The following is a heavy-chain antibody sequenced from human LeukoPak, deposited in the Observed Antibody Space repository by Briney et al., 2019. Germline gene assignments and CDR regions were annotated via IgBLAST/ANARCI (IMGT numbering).Heavy chain of an antibody. Sequence: GGSLRLSCAASGSTFDDYAMYWVRHVPGKGLQWVSGINWNNGNIGYADSVKGRFTISRDNAKNSLYLQMNSLRAEDTALYYCAKANSGYAVDYWGQGILVTVSA. J-gene: IGHJ4*02. D-gene: IGHD3-22*01. CDR2: INWNNGNI. V-gene: IGHV3-9*01. CDR1: GSTFDDYA. CDR3: AKANSGYAVDY.